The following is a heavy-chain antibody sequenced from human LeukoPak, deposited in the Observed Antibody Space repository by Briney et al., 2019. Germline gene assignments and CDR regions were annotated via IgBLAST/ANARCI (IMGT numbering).Heavy chain of an antibody. CDR3: ARDPSLVGATSFDYYYYYGMDV. Sequence: ASVKVSCKASGYTFTSYGINWVRQAPGQGLEWMGRINPNSGGTNYAQKFQGRVTMTRDTSIGTAYMELSRLRSDDTAVYYCARDPSLVGATSFDYYYYYGMDVWGQGTTVTVSS. CDR2: INPNSGGT. J-gene: IGHJ6*02. CDR1: GYTFTSYG. V-gene: IGHV1-2*06. D-gene: IGHD1-26*01.